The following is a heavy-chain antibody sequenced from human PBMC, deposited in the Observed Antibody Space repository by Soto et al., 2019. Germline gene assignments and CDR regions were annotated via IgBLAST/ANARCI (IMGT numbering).Heavy chain of an antibody. V-gene: IGHV4-59*01. D-gene: IGHD3-3*01. CDR2: IYYSGST. CDR1: GGSISSYY. J-gene: IGHJ4*02. Sequence: PSETLSLTCTVSGGSISSYYWSWIRQPPGKGLEWIGYIYYSGSTNYNPSLKSRVTISVDTSKNQFSLKLSSVTAADTAVYYCARRYYDFWSGYIDYWGQGTLVTVSS. CDR3: ARRYYDFWSGYIDY.